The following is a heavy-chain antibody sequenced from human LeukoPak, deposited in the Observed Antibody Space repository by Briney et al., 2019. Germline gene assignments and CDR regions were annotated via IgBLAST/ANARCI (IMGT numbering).Heavy chain of an antibody. V-gene: IGHV1-2*06. CDR3: AIGIPALGTFDY. CDR1: GYTLIDYY. CDR2: INPNSGGT. Sequence: ASVKVPCKASGYTLIDYYIQWVRQAPGQGLEWMGRINPNSGGTNYAQKFQGRVTMSRDTSINTAYMELSSLRSDDTAVYHCAIGIPALGTFDYWGQGTLVTVSS. D-gene: IGHD6-13*01. J-gene: IGHJ4*02.